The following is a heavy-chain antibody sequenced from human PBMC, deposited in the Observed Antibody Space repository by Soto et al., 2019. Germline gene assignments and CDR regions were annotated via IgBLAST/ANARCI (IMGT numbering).Heavy chain of an antibody. CDR1: GFTFSRSE. D-gene: IGHD1-26*01. Sequence: EVQLVESGGGWIQTGGSLRLSCAASGFTFSRSEMYWVRQAPVKGLELVAYITPSGKPIFYSDSVKGRFTISRDNAKNSLDLQMSSLSAEDSAVYYCARRASRWGQGTMVTVSS. V-gene: IGHV3-48*03. CDR2: ITPSGKPI. CDR3: ARRASR. J-gene: IGHJ3*01.